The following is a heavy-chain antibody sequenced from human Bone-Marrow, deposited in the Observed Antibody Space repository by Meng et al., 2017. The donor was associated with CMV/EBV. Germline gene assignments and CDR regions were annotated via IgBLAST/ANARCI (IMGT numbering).Heavy chain of an antibody. Sequence: GESLKISCAASGFTFSSYSMNWVRQAPGKGLEWVSSISSSSSYIYYADSVKGRFTTSRDNAKNSLYLQMNSLRAEDTAVYYCARDEGYSGSLDYWGQGTLVTVSS. J-gene: IGHJ4*02. V-gene: IGHV3-21*01. CDR2: ISSSSSYI. CDR1: GFTFSSYS. D-gene: IGHD1-26*01. CDR3: ARDEGYSGSLDY.